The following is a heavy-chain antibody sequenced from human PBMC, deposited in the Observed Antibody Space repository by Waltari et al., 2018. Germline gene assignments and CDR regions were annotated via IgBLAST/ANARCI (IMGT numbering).Heavy chain of an antibody. CDR1: GGSISSYY. V-gene: IGHV4-59*01. CDR2: IYYSGGT. Sequence: QVQLQESGPGLVKPSETLSLTCPVPGGSISSYYRSWIRQPPGKGLEWLGYIYYSGGTNYNPSLKGRITISVDTSKNQFSLKLSSVTAADTAVYYCARGRTQGDYWGQGTLVTVSS. CDR3: ARGRTQGDY. J-gene: IGHJ4*02.